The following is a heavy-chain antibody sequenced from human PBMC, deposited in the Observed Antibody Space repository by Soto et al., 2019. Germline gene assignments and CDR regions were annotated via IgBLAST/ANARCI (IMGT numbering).Heavy chain of an antibody. CDR2: ISAYNGNT. J-gene: IGHJ6*03. V-gene: IGHV1-18*01. Sequence: QVQLVQSGAEVKKPGASVKVSCKASGYTFTSYGISWVRQAPGQALEWMGWISAYNGNTKYAQKLQARVTMTTDTSTSTAYMELRSLRSDDTAVYYCARAGYGENYYYYMDVWGKGTTVTVSS. CDR3: ARAGYGENYYYYMDV. D-gene: IGHD4-17*01. CDR1: GYTFTSYG.